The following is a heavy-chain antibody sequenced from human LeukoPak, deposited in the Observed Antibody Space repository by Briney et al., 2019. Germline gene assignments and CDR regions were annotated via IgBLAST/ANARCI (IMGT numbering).Heavy chain of an antibody. V-gene: IGHV3-30*04. Sequence: GGSLRLSCAASGFTFSSYAMHWVRQAPGKGLEWVAVISYDGSNKYYADSVKGRFTISRDNSKNKLYLQMNSLRAEDTAVYYCAREPETSGYDSWFDPWGQGTLVTVSS. CDR2: ISYDGSNK. CDR1: GFTFSSYA. D-gene: IGHD5-12*01. J-gene: IGHJ5*02. CDR3: AREPETSGYDSWFDP.